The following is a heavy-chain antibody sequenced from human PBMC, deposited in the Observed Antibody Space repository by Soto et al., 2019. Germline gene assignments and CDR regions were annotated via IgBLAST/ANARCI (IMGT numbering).Heavy chain of an antibody. V-gene: IGHV3-30*18. D-gene: IGHD3-3*01. CDR2: ISYDGSNK. Sequence: PGGSLRLSCAASGFTFSSYGMHWVRQAPGKGLEWVAVISYDGSNKYYADSVKGRFTISRDNSKNTLYLQMNSLRAEDTAVYYCAKGGDGRQIWSGYYTWAFDIWGQGTMVTVSS. J-gene: IGHJ3*02. CDR3: AKGGDGRQIWSGYYTWAFDI. CDR1: GFTFSSYG.